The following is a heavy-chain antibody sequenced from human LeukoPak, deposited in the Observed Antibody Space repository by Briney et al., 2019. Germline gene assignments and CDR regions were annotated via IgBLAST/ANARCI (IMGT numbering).Heavy chain of an antibody. CDR1: GGSFSGYY. J-gene: IGHJ6*03. V-gene: IGHV4-4*09. CDR2: IYTSESS. D-gene: IGHD4-17*01. CDR3: ARGPYGAYYYYYYMDV. Sequence: SETLSLTCAVYGGSFSGYYWSWIRQPPGKGLEWVGYIYTSESSNYNPSPKSRLTMSLDTSKNHFSLNLSSATAADTAVYYCARGPYGAYYYYYYMDVWGKGTTVTVSS.